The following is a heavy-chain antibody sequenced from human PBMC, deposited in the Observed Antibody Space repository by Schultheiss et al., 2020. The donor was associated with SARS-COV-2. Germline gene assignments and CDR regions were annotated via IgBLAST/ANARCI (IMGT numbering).Heavy chain of an antibody. CDR3: ARTESGNWFDP. CDR1: GFIFSSYE. J-gene: IGHJ5*02. CDR2: IDINGRTI. V-gene: IGHV3-48*03. Sequence: GGSLRLSCAASGFIFSSYEMNWVRQAPGKGLEWVSYIDINGRTIYYADSVKGRFTISRDNTKNSLYLQMKSLRAEDTAVYYCARTESGNWFDPWGQGTLVTVSS.